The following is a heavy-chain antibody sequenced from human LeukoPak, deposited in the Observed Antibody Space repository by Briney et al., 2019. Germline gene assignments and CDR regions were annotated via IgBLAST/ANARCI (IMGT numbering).Heavy chain of an antibody. D-gene: IGHD3-22*01. CDR1: GGTFSSYA. CDR2: IIPIFGTA. J-gene: IGHJ6*03. V-gene: IGHV1-69*13. CDR3: ARGPKYYYDSSGYFPNYYYYYMDV. Sequence: SVKVSCKASGGTFSSYAISWVRQAPGQGLEWMGGIIPIFGTANYAQKFQGRVTITADESTSTAYMELSSLRSEDTAVYYCARGPKYYYDSSGYFPNYYYYYMDVWGKGTTVTISS.